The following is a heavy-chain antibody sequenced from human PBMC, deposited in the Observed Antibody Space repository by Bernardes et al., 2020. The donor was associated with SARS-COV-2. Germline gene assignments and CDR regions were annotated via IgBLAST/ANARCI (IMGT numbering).Heavy chain of an antibody. J-gene: IGHJ4*02. CDR2: IKWNGGSP. Sequence: GGSLRLSCVASGFNFDDYGMSWVRQAPGKGLEWVSGIKWNGGSPGYVDSVKGRFTISRDNAKNSLYLQMNSLRVEDTALYYCTRGYYDGPFDYWGQGTLGTVSS. V-gene: IGHV3-20*04. CDR3: TRGYYDGPFDY. CDR1: GFNFDDYG. D-gene: IGHD3-3*01.